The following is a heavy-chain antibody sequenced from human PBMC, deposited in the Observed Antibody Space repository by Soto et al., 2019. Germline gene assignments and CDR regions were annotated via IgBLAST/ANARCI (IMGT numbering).Heavy chain of an antibody. V-gene: IGHV3-7*01. D-gene: IGHD3-3*01. CDR3: ARDEYDVWSGYYYFDH. CDR2: INQDGSEK. CDR1: GFTFTSDW. Sequence: GGSLRLSCAVSGFTFTSDWMSWVRQAPGKGLEWVAKINQDGSEKYFVDSVKGRFTISRDNARNSLYLQMNSLRVEDTAVYYYARDEYDVWSGYYYFDHWGQGTLVTVSS. J-gene: IGHJ4*02.